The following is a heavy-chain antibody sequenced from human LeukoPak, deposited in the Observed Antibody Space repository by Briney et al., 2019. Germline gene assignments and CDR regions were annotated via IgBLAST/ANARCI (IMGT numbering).Heavy chain of an antibody. CDR1: GFTFSSYW. D-gene: IGHD3-3*01. CDR3: ARDDFWSGYQPKGGFDY. J-gene: IGHJ4*02. Sequence: PGGSLRLSCAASGFTFSSYWMHWVRQAPGKGLVWVSRINSDGSSTSYADSVKGRFTISRDNAKNTLYLQMNSLRAEDTAVYYCARDDFWSGYQPKGGFDYWGQGTLVTVSS. CDR2: INSDGSST. V-gene: IGHV3-74*01.